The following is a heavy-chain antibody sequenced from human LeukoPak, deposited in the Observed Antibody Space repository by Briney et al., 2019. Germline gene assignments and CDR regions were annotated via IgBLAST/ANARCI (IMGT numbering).Heavy chain of an antibody. D-gene: IGHD7-27*01. Sequence: QPGGSLRLSCAASGFTFSSYAMSWVRQAPGKGLEWVSAISGSGGSTYYADSVKGRFTISRDNSKNTLYLQMNSLRAEDTAVYYCAKEIPLVSGDHRCYYFDYWGQGTLVTVSS. CDR1: GFTFSSYA. CDR2: ISGSGGST. V-gene: IGHV3-23*01. CDR3: AKEIPLVSGDHRCYYFDY. J-gene: IGHJ4*02.